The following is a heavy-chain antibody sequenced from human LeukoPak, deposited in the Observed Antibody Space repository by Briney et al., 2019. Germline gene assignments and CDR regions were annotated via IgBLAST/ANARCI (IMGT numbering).Heavy chain of an antibody. CDR1: GYTFTSYG. CDR2: MNPNSGNT. CDR3: ARGPYSSGWYSVF. V-gene: IGHV1-8*02. J-gene: IGHJ4*02. D-gene: IGHD6-19*01. Sequence: ASVKVSCKASGYTFTSYGISWVRQATGQGLEWMGWMNPNSGNTGYAQKFQGRVTMTRNTSISTAYMELSSLRSEDTAVYYCARGPYSSGWYSVFWGQGTLVTASS.